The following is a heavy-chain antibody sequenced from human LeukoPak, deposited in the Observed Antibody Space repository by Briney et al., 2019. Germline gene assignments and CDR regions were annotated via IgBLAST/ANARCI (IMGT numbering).Heavy chain of an antibody. CDR1: GFTFSHAW. D-gene: IGHD3-9*01. V-gene: IGHV3-15*01. J-gene: IGHJ4*02. CDR2: IKSKTDGGTT. Sequence: PGGSLRLSCGGSGFTFSHAWMSWVRQGPGKGLEWVGRIKSKTDGGTTDYAAPVKGRFTISRDDSKNTLYLQMNSLKTEGTAVYYCTTDMDYDILTGYPTLGYWGQGTLVTVSS. CDR3: TTDMDYDILTGYPTLGY.